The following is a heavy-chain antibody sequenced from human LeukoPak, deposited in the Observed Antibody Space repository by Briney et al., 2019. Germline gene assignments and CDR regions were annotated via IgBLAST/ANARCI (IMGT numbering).Heavy chain of an antibody. D-gene: IGHD6-13*01. CDR3: ARDHSSSWYAY. CDR1: GYTFVSYD. J-gene: IGHJ4*02. Sequence: ASVKVSCKASGYTFVSYDINWVRQATGQGPEWMGWMSPKSGNTGYAQKFQGRVTITADESTSTAYMELSSLRSEDTAVYYCARDHSSSWYAYWGQGTLVTVSS. V-gene: IGHV1-8*01. CDR2: MSPKSGNT.